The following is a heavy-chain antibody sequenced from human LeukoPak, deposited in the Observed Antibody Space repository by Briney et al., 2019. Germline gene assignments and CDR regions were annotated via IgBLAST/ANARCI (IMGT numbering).Heavy chain of an antibody. CDR2: ISYDGSNK. Sequence: GGSLRLSCAASGFTFSSYSMNWVRQAPGKGLEWVAVISYDGSNKYYADSVKGRFTISRDNSKNTLYLQMNSLRAEDTAVYYCARDRDSSGYYYSLGAYFDYWGQGTLVTVSS. J-gene: IGHJ4*02. CDR3: ARDRDSSGYYYSLGAYFDY. D-gene: IGHD3-22*01. CDR1: GFTFSSYS. V-gene: IGHV3-30*03.